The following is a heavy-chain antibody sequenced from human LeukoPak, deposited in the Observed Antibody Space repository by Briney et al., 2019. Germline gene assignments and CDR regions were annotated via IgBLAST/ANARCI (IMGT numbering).Heavy chain of an antibody. J-gene: IGHJ4*02. V-gene: IGHV3-21*01. CDR2: ISSSSSYI. Sequence: GGSLRLSCAASGFTFSSYSMNWGRQAPGKGLEWVSSISSSSSYIYYADSVTGRFTISGDNAKNSLYLQMNSLRAEDTAVYYCARRGDHHNFDYWGQGTLVTVSS. CDR3: ARRGDHHNFDY. CDR1: GFTFSSYS. D-gene: IGHD2-21*02.